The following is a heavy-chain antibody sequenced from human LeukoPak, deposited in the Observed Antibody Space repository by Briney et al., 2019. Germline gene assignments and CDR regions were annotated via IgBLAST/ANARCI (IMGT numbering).Heavy chain of an antibody. D-gene: IGHD2-21*01. J-gene: IGHJ4*02. V-gene: IGHV5-51*01. CDR3: ASPGVISSGATLY. Sequence: GESLKISCKGSGYSFTSYWIGWVRQLHGKGLEWMGIIYPGDSDTRYSPSFQGQVTISADKSISTAYLQWSSLKAADTAMYYCASPGVISSGATLYWGQGTLVTVSS. CDR2: IYPGDSDT. CDR1: GYSFTSYW.